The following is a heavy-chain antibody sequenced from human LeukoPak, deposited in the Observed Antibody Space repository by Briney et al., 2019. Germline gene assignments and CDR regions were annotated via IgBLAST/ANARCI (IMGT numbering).Heavy chain of an antibody. J-gene: IGHJ6*02. CDR1: GGSFNGYY. V-gene: IGHV4-34*01. CDR3: ASWGVIPYGMDV. CDR2: INHSGST. D-gene: IGHD3-10*01. Sequence: SETLSLTCAVYGGSFNGYYWSWIRQPPGKGVEWIGEINHSGSTNYNPSLKSRVTISVDTSKNQFSLKLSSVTAADTAVYYCASWGVIPYGMDVWGQGTTVTVSS.